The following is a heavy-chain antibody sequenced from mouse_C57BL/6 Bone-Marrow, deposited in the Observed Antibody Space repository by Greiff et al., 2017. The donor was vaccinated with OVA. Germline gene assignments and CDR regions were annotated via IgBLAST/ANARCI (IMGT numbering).Heavy chain of an antibody. CDR1: GYAFSSSW. CDR2: IYPGDGDT. J-gene: IGHJ2*01. D-gene: IGHD1-1*01. Sequence: QVQLQQSGPELVKPGASVKFSCKASGYAFSSSWMNWVKQRPGKGLEWIGRIYPGDGDTNYNGKFKGKATLTADKSSSTAYMQLSSLTAEDSAVNFGARWLRRDFDYWGQGTTLTVSS. V-gene: IGHV1-82*01. CDR3: ARWLRRDFDY.